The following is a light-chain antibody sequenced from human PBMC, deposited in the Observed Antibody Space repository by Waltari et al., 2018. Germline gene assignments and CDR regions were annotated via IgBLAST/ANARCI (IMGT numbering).Light chain of an antibody. CDR3: NSYAGSSSGV. V-gene: IGLV2-14*03. CDR1: RSGVGFYHS. Sequence: QSSLTQPASVSGAPGQSITLSCHGTRSGVGFYHSVSWYQQHPGKAPKLIIYDVSERPAGISNRFAGSKSGNAASLTISGIQAENEADYYGNSYAGSSSGVFGGETKLTVL. CDR2: DVS. J-gene: IGLJ3*02.